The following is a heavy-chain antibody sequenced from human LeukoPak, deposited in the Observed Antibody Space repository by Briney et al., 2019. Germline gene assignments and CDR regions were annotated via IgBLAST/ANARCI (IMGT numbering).Heavy chain of an antibody. D-gene: IGHD2-21*02. CDR3: AKGSYGGGDPYYMDV. V-gene: IGHV3-23*01. Sequence: GGTLRLSCAASGFTFSSYGMSWVRQAPGKGLEWVSAISGSGGSTYYADSVKGRFTISRDNSKNTLYLQTNSLRAEDTAVYYCAKGSYGGGDPYYMDVWGKGTTVTISS. CDR2: ISGSGGST. CDR1: GFTFSSYG. J-gene: IGHJ6*03.